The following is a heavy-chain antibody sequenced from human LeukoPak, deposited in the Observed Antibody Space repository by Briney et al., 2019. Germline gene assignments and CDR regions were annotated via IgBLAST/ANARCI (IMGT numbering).Heavy chain of an antibody. J-gene: IGHJ4*02. Sequence: GRPLRLSCSASGFTFSHYGMHWVRQAPGTGLEWVAVIWSDASDKYYANSVKGRFTISRDNFKNSLYLQMNSLRAEDTAVYYCAKDAQRGFDYSNSLDYWGQGTRVTVSS. CDR1: GFTFSHYG. D-gene: IGHD4-11*01. CDR2: IWSDASDK. CDR3: AKDAQRGFDYSNSLDY. V-gene: IGHV3-33*06.